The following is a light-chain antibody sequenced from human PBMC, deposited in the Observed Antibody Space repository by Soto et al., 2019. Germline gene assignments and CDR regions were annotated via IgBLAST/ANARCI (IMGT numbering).Light chain of an antibody. V-gene: IGLV2-14*01. CDR3: SSYTSGSTLPWV. CDR2: EVS. J-gene: IGLJ1*01. Sequence: QSALTQPASVSGSPGQSITISCTGTSGDVGGYYYVSWYQQLPGKAPKLMISEVSNRPSGVSNRFSGSKSGNTASLTISGLQAEDEADYYCSSYTSGSTLPWVFGTGTKVTVL. CDR1: SGDVGGYYY.